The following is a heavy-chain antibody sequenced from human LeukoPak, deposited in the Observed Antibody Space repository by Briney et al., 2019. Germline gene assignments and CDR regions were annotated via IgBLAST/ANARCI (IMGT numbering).Heavy chain of an antibody. CDR3: ARHSGRDSSCP. Sequence: PSETLSLTCAVYGGTFSGYYWNWIRQPPGKGLEWIGYIYDRGSTKYNPSLKSRVTISVDTSKNQFSLRLSSVTAADTAVYYCARHSGRDSSCPWGQGTLVTVSS. J-gene: IGHJ4*02. CDR1: GGTFSGYY. D-gene: IGHD6-6*01. CDR2: IYDRGST. V-gene: IGHV4-59*08.